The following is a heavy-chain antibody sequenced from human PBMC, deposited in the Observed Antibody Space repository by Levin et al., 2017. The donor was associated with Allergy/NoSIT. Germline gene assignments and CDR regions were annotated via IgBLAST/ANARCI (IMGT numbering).Heavy chain of an antibody. Sequence: SETLSLTCTVSGGSISAYYWSWIRQPPGEGLERIGHIHYSGITNYNPSLKSRVAILIDTSKNQFSLILSSVTAGDTALYYCARGLGETSRYTHGYWGQGTLVTVSA. V-gene: IGHV4-59*01. CDR2: IHYSGIT. CDR1: GGSISAYY. CDR3: ARGLGETSRYTHGY. D-gene: IGHD3-16*02. J-gene: IGHJ4*02.